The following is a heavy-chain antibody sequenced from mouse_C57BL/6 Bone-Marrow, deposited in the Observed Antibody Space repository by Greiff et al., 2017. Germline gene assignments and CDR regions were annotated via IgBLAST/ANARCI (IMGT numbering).Heavy chain of an antibody. V-gene: IGHV1-76*01. J-gene: IGHJ3*01. CDR1: GYTFTDYY. Sequence: QVQLQQSGAELVRPGASVKLSCKASGYTFTDYYINWVKQRPGQGLEWIARIYPGSGNTYYNEKFKGKATLTAEKSSSTAYMQLSSLTSEDSAVYFCARIGDFPFAYWGQGTLVTVSA. CDR3: ARIGDFPFAY. CDR2: IYPGSGNT. D-gene: IGHD2-13*01.